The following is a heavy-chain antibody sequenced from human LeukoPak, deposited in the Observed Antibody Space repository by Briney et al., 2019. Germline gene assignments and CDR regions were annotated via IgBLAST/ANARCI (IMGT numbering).Heavy chain of an antibody. CDR1: GGSFSGYY. Sequence: KSSETLSLTCAVYGGSFSGYYWSWIRQPPGKGLEWIGEINHSGSTNYNPSLKSRVTISVDASKNQFSLKLSSVTAADTAVYYCARGRGDGSQAAFDIWGQGTMVTVSS. J-gene: IGHJ3*02. CDR3: ARGRGDGSQAAFDI. CDR2: INHSGST. V-gene: IGHV4-34*01. D-gene: IGHD5-24*01.